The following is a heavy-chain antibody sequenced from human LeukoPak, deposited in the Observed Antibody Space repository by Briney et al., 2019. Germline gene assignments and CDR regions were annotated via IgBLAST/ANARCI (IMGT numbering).Heavy chain of an antibody. Sequence: ASETLSLTCTVSGGSISSYYWSWIRQPPGKGLEWIGYIYYSGSTSYNPSLKSRVTVSVDTSKNQFSLKLTSVTAADMAVYYCATVSNHFQHWGQGTLVTVSS. CDR3: ATVSNHFQH. V-gene: IGHV4-59*01. CDR1: GGSISSYY. CDR2: IYYSGST. J-gene: IGHJ1*01.